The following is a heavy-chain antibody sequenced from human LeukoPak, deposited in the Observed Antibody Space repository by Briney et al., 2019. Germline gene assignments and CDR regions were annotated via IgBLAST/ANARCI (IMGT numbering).Heavy chain of an antibody. J-gene: IGHJ4*02. V-gene: IGHV4-34*01. D-gene: IGHD2-15*01. Sequence: SETLSLTCAVYGGSFSGYYWSWIRQPPGKGLEWIGEINHSGSTNYNPSLKSRVTISVDTSKNQFSLKLSSVTAEDTAVYYCTRAKRFDIVVVVAATTLSNFDYWGQGTLVTVSS. CDR3: TRAKRFDIVVVVAATTLSNFDY. CDR1: GGSFSGYY. CDR2: INHSGST.